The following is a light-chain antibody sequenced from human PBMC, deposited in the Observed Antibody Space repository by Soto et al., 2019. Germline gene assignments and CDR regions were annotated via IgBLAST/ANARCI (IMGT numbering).Light chain of an antibody. V-gene: IGKV4-1*01. CDR1: QSVLYSSNNKNY. Sequence: IVMTQSPDSLAVSLGERATINCKSSQSVLYSSNNKNYLAWYQQKPGQPPKQLIYCASTRESGVPDRFSGSGSGTDFTLTISSLQAEDVAVYYCQQYYSSPQTFGQGTKLEI. CDR2: CAS. J-gene: IGKJ2*01. CDR3: QQYYSSPQT.